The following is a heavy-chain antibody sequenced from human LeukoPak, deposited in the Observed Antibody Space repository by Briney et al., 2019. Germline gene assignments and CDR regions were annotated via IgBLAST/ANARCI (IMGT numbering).Heavy chain of an antibody. CDR2: IKGKSNGGTT. Sequence: GGPLRLSCAASRFTFGNARLTWVRQAPAKGQGWVGRIKGKSNGGTTHYAAPLKGRFTISNDDSKNILYLQMNSLKSEDTAVYFCTSYCSSTSCQGSGGMDVWGKGTTVTVSS. CDR1: RFTFGNAR. D-gene: IGHD2-2*01. J-gene: IGHJ6*03. CDR3: TSYCSSTSCQGSGGMDV. V-gene: IGHV3-15*01.